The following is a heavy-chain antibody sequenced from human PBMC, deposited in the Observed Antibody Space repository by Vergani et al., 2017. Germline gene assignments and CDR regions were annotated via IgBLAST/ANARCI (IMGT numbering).Heavy chain of an antibody. Sequence: QVQLVESGGGVVQPGRSLRLSCAASGFTFSSYGMHWVRQAPGKGLEWVAVIWYDGSNKYYADSVKGRFTISRDNSKHTLYLQMNSLRAEDTAVYYCARDQSGYSSGWYSGGFDYWGQGTLVTVSS. J-gene: IGHJ4*02. D-gene: IGHD6-19*01. V-gene: IGHV3-33*01. CDR1: GFTFSSYG. CDR3: ARDQSGYSSGWYSGGFDY. CDR2: IWYDGSNK.